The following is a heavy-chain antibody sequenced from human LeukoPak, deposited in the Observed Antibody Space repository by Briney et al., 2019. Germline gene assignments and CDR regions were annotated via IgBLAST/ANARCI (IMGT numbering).Heavy chain of an antibody. CDR2: IYYSGST. CDR1: GGSISSYY. CDR3: ARRGCSGGSCYSRTTDRYFDL. J-gene: IGHJ2*01. D-gene: IGHD2-15*01. V-gene: IGHV4-59*08. Sequence: SETLSLTCTVSGGSISSYYWSWIRQPPGKGLEWIGYIYYSGSTNYNPSLKSRVTISVDTSKNQFSLKLSSVTAADTAVYYCARRGCSGGSCYSRTTDRYFDLWGRGTLVTVSS.